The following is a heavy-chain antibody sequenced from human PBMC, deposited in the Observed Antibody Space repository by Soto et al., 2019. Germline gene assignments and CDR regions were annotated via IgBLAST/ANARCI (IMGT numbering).Heavy chain of an antibody. D-gene: IGHD2-15*01. V-gene: IGHV3-23*01. J-gene: IGHJ4*02. CDR3: AKEVGVVAATPVDY. Sequence: GGSLRLSCAASGFTFSSYAKSWVRQAPGKGLEWVSAISGSGGSTYYADSMKGRFTISRDNSKNTLYLQMNSLRAEDTAVYYCAKEVGVVAATPVDYWGQGTLVTVSS. CDR2: ISGSGGST. CDR1: GFTFSSYA.